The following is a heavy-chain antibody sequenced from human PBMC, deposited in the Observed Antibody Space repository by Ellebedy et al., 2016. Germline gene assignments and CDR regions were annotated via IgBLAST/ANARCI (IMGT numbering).Heavy chain of an antibody. V-gene: IGHV4-34*01. J-gene: IGHJ4*02. CDR3: ARGDIVVDPSAFDY. Sequence: SETLSLTCAVYGGSFSGYYWSWIRQPPGKGLEWIGEINHSGSTNYNPSLKSRVTISVDTSKNQFSLKLSSVTAADTAVYYCARGDIVVDPSAFDYWGQGTLVTVSS. D-gene: IGHD2-21*01. CDR1: GGSFSGYY. CDR2: INHSGST.